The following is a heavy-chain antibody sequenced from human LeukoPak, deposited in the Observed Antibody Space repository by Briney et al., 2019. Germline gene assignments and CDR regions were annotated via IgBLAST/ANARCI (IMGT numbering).Heavy chain of an antibody. CDR2: IPYDGSNK. CDR3: ARTIGYCSSTSCYNSFDY. Sequence: GGSLRLSCAASGFAFSRHGIHWVRQAPGKGLEWVAFIPYDGSNKFYTDSVKGRFTISRDNSKNTLYLQMNSLRAEDTAVYYCARTIGYCSSTSCYNSFDYWGQGTLVTVSS. CDR1: GFAFSRHG. J-gene: IGHJ4*02. D-gene: IGHD2-2*02. V-gene: IGHV3-30*02.